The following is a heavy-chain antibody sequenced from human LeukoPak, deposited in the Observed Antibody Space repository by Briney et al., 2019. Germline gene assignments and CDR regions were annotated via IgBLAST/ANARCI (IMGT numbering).Heavy chain of an antibody. J-gene: IGHJ4*02. CDR3: ARRPGGSNFDH. CDR2: IYTSGST. CDR1: GGSISSYY. Sequence: SETLSLTCTVSGGSISSYYWNWIRQPPGKGLEWIGYIYTSGSTDYNPSLKSRVTLSLDMSKKQFSLKLTSVTAADTAVYYCARRPGGSNFDHWGQGTLVTVSS. V-gene: IGHV4-4*09. D-gene: IGHD6-6*01.